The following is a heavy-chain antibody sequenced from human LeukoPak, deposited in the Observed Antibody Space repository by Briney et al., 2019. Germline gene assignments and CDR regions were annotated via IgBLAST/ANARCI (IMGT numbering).Heavy chain of an antibody. D-gene: IGHD5/OR15-5a*01. CDR1: GFTFSSYA. CDR3: ARETPLRNFDY. J-gene: IGHJ4*02. Sequence: PGGSLRLSCAASGFTFSSYAMHWVRQAPGKGLEWVSSISSSSSYIYYADSVKGRFTISRDNARNSLYLQMNSLRAEDTAVYYCARETPLRNFDYWGQGTLVTVSS. CDR2: ISSSSSYI. V-gene: IGHV3-21*01.